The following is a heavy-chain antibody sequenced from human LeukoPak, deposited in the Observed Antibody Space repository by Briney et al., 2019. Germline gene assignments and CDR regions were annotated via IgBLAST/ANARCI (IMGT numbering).Heavy chain of an antibody. CDR3: ARAGLTTFEY. J-gene: IGHJ4*02. V-gene: IGHV3-23*01. Sequence: TGGSLRLSCAASGFTFNKYAMNWVRQAPGKGLEWVSAISDSGGSTYYADSVKGRFTISRDNIKNTLYLQMHSLGAGDTAVYYCARAGLTTFEYWGQGALVTVSS. D-gene: IGHD1-1*01. CDR1: GFTFNKYA. CDR2: ISDSGGST.